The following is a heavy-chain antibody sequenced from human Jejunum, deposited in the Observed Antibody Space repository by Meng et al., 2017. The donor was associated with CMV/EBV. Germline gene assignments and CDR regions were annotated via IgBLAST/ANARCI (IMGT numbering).Heavy chain of an antibody. Sequence: MRRDRKGAEKGREREKRIKGEGAQKKEEETVKGRINISRDNSRNTLFLKMNSLRVEDTAVYYCGRDPNGDYVGAFEMWGQGTMVTVSS. CDR2: IKGEGAQK. V-gene: IGHV3-7*03. D-gene: IGHD4-17*01. CDR3: GRDPNGDYVGAFEM. J-gene: IGHJ3*02.